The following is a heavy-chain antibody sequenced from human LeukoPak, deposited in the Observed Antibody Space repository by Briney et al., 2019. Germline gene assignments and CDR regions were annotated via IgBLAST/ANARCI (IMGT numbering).Heavy chain of an antibody. D-gene: IGHD2-2*01. CDR1: GGSFSGYY. V-gene: IGHV4-34*01. Sequence: PSETLSLTCAVYGGSFSGYYWSWIRQPPGKGLEWIGEINHSGSTNYNPSLKSRVTISVDTSKNQFSLKLSSVTAADTAVYYCARGAGTQLPDYYYGMDVWGQGTTVTVSS. J-gene: IGHJ6*02. CDR2: INHSGST. CDR3: ARGAGTQLPDYYYGMDV.